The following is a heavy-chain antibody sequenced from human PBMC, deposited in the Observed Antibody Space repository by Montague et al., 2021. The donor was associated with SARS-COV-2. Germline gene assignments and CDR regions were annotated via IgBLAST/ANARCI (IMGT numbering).Heavy chain of an antibody. V-gene: IGHV4-34*01. Sequence: ETLSLTCAVSGGSFNGYYWGWIRQPPGKGLEWVGEINHRGSPTYNPSLKSRATISADTSKNQFSLRLTSVTAADTATYFFAKGKEDFFMTVVVVTAASYYFDSWGQGSLVTVSS. CDR2: INHRGSP. CDR3: AKGKEDFFMTVVVVTAASYYFDS. CDR1: GGSFNGYY. J-gene: IGHJ4*02. D-gene: IGHD3-22*01.